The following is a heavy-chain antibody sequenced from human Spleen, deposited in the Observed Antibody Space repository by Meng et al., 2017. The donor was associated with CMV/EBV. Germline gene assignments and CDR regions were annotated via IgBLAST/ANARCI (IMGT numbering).Heavy chain of an antibody. D-gene: IGHD3-16*01. V-gene: IGHV3-30*02. J-gene: IGHJ5*02. CDR1: GFSFNDFG. CDR2: IRYDGTVK. CDR3: AKSQTAVITFGGAPPGA. Sequence: GGSLRLSCAASGFSFNDFGMHWVRQAPGKGLEWMSFIRYDGTVKYYSDSVKGRFTISRDNSKNTVYLQMNSLRVKDTAVYYCAKSQTAVITFGGAPPGAWGQGTLVTVSS.